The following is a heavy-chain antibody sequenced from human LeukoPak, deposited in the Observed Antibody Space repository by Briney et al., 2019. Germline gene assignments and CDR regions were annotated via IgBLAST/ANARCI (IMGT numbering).Heavy chain of an antibody. D-gene: IGHD2-15*01. CDR2: IIPIFGTA. CDR3: ARRFRRYCSGGSCYYYYGMDV. V-gene: IGHV1-69*01. CDR1: GGTFSSYA. Sequence: GASVKVSYKASGGTFSSYAISWVRQAPGQGLEWMGGIIPIFGTANYAQKFQGRVTITADESTSTAYMELSSLRSEDTAVYYCARRFRRYCSGGSCYYYYGMDVWGQGTTVTVSS. J-gene: IGHJ6*02.